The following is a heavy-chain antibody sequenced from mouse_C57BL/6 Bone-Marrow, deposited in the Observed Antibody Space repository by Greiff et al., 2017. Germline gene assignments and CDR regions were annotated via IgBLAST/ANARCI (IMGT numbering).Heavy chain of an antibody. CDR1: GYTFTSYS. J-gene: IGHJ4*01. Sequence: VQLQQPGAELVKPGASVKLSCKASGYTFTSYSMHWVKQRPGQGLEWIGMIHPSSGSTNYNEKFKSKATLTVDKSSSTAYMQLSSLTSEGSAVYYCARKEACSSHYDYAIDNWGQGNSVTVTS. CDR2: IHPSSGST. CDR3: ARKEACSSHYDYAIDN. V-gene: IGHV1-64*01. D-gene: IGHD2-5*01.